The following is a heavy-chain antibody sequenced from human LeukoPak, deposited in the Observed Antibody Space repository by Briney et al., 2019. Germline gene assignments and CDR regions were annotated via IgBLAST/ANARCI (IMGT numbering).Heavy chain of an antibody. CDR2: VNLQGST. CDR3: AREGGPYRPLDY. CDR1: GGSITQTNY. J-gene: IGHJ4*02. V-gene: IGHV4-4*02. Sequence: SETLSLTCDVSGGSITQTNYWTWVRPPPGKGLEWIGEVNLQGSTNYNPSLMRPVAISVDTSANNVSLQLTSVTAADTAVYYCAREGGPYRPLDYSGQGTLVTVSS.